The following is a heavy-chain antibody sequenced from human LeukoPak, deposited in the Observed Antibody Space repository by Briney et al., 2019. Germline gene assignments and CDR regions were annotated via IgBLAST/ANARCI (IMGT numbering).Heavy chain of an antibody. V-gene: IGHV5-51*01. CDR2: IYPGDSDT. J-gene: IGHJ4*02. D-gene: IGHD2-2*01. Sequence: KGLEWMGIIYPGDSDTRYGPSFQGQVTISADKSISTAYLQWSSLKASDTAMYYCARQRSSSTSCYDYWGQGTLVTVSS. CDR3: ARQRSSSTSCYDY.